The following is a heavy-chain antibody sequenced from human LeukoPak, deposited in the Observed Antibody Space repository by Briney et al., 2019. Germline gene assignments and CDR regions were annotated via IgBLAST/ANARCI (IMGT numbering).Heavy chain of an antibody. CDR2: IYYSGST. CDR3: ARPVAGTEGFDY. V-gene: IGHV4-39*01. Sequence: SETLSLTCTVSGGSISSSSYYWGWIRQPPGKGLEWIGSIYYSGSTYYNPSLKSRVTISVDTSKNQFSLKLSSVTAADTAVHYCARPVAGTEGFDYWGQGTLVTVSS. J-gene: IGHJ4*02. CDR1: GGSISSSSYY. D-gene: IGHD6-19*01.